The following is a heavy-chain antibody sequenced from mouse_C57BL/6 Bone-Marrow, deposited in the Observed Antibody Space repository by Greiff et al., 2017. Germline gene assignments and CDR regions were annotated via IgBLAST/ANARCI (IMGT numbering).Heavy chain of an antibody. V-gene: IGHV1-81*01. Sequence: QVQLKESGAELARPGASVKLSCKASGYTFTSYGISWVKQRTGQGLEWIGEIYPKSGNTYYNEKFKGKATLTADKSSSTAYMELRSLTSEDSAVYFCAKSSYYFDYWGQGTTLTVSS. J-gene: IGHJ2*01. CDR1: GYTFTSYG. CDR3: AKSSYYFDY. CDR2: IYPKSGNT.